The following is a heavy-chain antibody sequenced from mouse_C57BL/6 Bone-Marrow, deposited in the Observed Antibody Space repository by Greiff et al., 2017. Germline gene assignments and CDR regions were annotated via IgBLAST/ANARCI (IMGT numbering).Heavy chain of an antibody. CDR3: ARWYYGSSYDYAMDY. CDR2: FSPGSGCT. CDR1: GYTFTDYW. D-gene: IGHD1-1*01. J-gene: IGHJ4*01. Sequence: QVQLQQSGAELVRPGASVKMSCKASGYTFTDYWIGWVKQRPGHGLEWIGEFSPGSGCTNYNEKFKGKATLTADKSSSTAYMKFRSLTSEDSAIYYCARWYYGSSYDYAMDYWGQGTLVTVSA. V-gene: IGHV1-63*01.